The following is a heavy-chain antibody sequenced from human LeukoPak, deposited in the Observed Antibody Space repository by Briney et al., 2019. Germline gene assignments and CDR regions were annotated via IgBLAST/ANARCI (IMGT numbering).Heavy chain of an antibody. CDR1: GGSISSGGYY. J-gene: IGHJ4*02. D-gene: IGHD1-1*01. CDR3: ARDRYGSVLLDY. Sequence: PSETLSLTCTVSGGSISSGGYYWRWIRQHPGKGLEWIGYIYYSGSTYYNPSPKSRVTISVDTSKNQFSLKLSSVTAADTAVYYCARDRYGSVLLDYWGQGTLVTVSS. V-gene: IGHV4-31*03. CDR2: IYYSGST.